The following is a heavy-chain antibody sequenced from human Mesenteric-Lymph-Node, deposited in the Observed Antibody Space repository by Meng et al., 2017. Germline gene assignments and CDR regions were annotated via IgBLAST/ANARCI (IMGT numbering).Heavy chain of an antibody. CDR3: ARAFGSGSYYIPGEDWAPGYYYYGMDV. J-gene: IGHJ6*02. CDR2: IYTSGST. Sequence: LRLSCTVSGGSISSGSYYWSWIRQPAGKGLEWIGRIYTSGSTNYNPSLKSRVTISVDTSKNQFSLKLSSVTAADTAVYYCARAFGSGSYYIPGEDWAPGYYYYGMDVWGQGTTVTVSS. D-gene: IGHD3-10*01. V-gene: IGHV4-61*02. CDR1: GGSISSGSYY.